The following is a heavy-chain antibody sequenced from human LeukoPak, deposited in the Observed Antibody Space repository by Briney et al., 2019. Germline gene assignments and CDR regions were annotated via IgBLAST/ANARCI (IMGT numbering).Heavy chain of an antibody. D-gene: IGHD3-3*01. Sequence: GGSLRLSCAASGFTFSNAWMSWVRQAPGKGLEWVSAISGSGGSTYYADSVKGRFTISRDNSKNTLYLQMNSLRAEDTAVYYCAKVPAVDFWSGYYFDYWGQGTLVTVSS. CDR2: ISGSGGST. CDR1: GFTFSNAW. J-gene: IGHJ4*02. CDR3: AKVPAVDFWSGYYFDY. V-gene: IGHV3-23*01.